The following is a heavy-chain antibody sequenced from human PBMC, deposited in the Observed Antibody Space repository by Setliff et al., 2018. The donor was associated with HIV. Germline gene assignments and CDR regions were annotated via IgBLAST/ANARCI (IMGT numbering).Heavy chain of an antibody. V-gene: IGHV4-34*01. D-gene: IGHD6-13*01. CDR3: ARQSTVAAAGFDF. Sequence: SETLSLTCAVYGGSFSGHSWTWIRQPPGKGLEWIGEINRSGSANYNRSLKSRVTMSVDTSKRQFSLKQDSVTAADTAIYYCARQSTVAAAGFDFWGQGTPVTVSS. J-gene: IGHJ4*02. CDR1: GGSFSGHS. CDR2: INRSGSA.